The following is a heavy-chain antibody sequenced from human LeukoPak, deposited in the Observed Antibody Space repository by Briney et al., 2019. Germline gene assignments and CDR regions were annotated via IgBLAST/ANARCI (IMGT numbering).Heavy chain of an antibody. V-gene: IGHV3-23*01. Sequence: GGSLRLSCAASGFTFSSYAMSWVRKAPGKGLEWVSGISGSGGNTYYADSVKGRFTISRDSSKNTLYLQMDSLRAEDTAVYYCAKDITGTTRFDYWGQGTLVTVSS. CDR2: ISGSGGNT. D-gene: IGHD1-7*01. CDR1: GFTFSSYA. J-gene: IGHJ4*02. CDR3: AKDITGTTRFDY.